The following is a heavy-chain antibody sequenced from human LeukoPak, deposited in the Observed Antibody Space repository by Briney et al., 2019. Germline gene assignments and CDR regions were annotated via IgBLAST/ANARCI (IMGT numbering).Heavy chain of an antibody. D-gene: IGHD3-10*01. CDR3: ARARGITYEFDP. V-gene: IGHV1-69*05. CDR1: GGTFSSYA. CDR2: IIPIFGTA. J-gene: IGHJ5*02. Sequence: SVKLSCKASGGTFSSYAISWVRQAPGQGLEWMGGIIPIFGTANYAQKFQGRVTITTDESTSTAYMELSSLRSEDTAVYYCARARGITYEFDPWGQGTLVTVSS.